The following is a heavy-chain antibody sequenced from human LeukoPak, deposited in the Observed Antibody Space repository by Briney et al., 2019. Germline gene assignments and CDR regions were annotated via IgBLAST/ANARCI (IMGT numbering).Heavy chain of an antibody. D-gene: IGHD3-3*01. V-gene: IGHV3-30*02. CDR3: AKEGDDFWSGSNFDY. CDR1: GFTFSSYG. CDR2: IRYDGSNK. Sequence: GGSLRLFCAASGFTFSSYGMHWVRQAPGKGLEWVAFIRYDGSNKYYADSVKGRFTISRDNSKNTLYLQMNSLRAEDTAVYYCAKEGDDFWSGSNFDYWGQGTLVTVSS. J-gene: IGHJ4*02.